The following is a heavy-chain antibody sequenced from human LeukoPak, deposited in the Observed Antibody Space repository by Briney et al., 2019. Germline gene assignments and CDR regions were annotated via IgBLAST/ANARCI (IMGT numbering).Heavy chain of an antibody. CDR1: GFTFSSYG. CDR2: ISYDGSSK. CDR3: AKHVYFDY. J-gene: IGHJ4*02. Sequence: GRSLRLSCAASGFTFSSYGMHWVRQAPGKGLEWVAVISYDGSSKYYADSVKGRFTISRDNSKNTLYLQMNSLRAEDTAVYYCAKHVYFDYWGQGTLVTVSS. V-gene: IGHV3-30*18.